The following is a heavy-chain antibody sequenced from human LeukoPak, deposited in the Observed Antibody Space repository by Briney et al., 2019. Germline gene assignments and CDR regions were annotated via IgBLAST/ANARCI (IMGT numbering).Heavy chain of an antibody. D-gene: IGHD3-22*01. CDR1: GFTFSGSA. CDR3: TRPHYDSSGHYYAFDY. Sequence: GGSLRLSCAASGFTFSGSAMHWVRQASGKGLEWVGRIRSKASSYATAYAASVKGRFTISRDDSKNTAYLQMNSLKTEDTAVYYCTRPHYDSSGHYYAFDYWGQGTLVTVSS. J-gene: IGHJ4*02. V-gene: IGHV3-73*01. CDR2: IRSKASSYAT.